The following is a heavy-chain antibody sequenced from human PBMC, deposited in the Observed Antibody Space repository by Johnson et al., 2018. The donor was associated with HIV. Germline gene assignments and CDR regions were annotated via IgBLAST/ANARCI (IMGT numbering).Heavy chain of an antibody. CDR2: ISSSGKST. CDR1: GFIFRDYY. CDR3: AKDLTYVISAVDI. J-gene: IGHJ3*02. D-gene: IGHD3-10*02. Sequence: QVQLVESGGGLVKPGGSLRLSCTVSGFIFRDYYMSWMRQAPGQGLEWVSYISSSGKSTNYAASVKGRFTISRDNAKNSLSLQMNSLRAEDTAVYFCAKDLTYVISAVDIWGQGTMVTGSS. V-gene: IGHV3-11*01.